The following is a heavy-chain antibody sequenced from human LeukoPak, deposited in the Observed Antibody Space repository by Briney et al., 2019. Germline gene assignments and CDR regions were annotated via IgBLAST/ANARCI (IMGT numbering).Heavy chain of an antibody. Sequence: GGSLRLSCAASGFTFSNYAMSWVRQAPGMGLEWVSAISGSGGNTYYADSVKGRFTISRDNSKNTLYLQMNSLRAEDTAVYYCAKDTYYYGSGSYSGFDYWGQGTLVTVSS. CDR2: ISGSGGNT. V-gene: IGHV3-23*01. CDR3: AKDTYYYGSGSYSGFDY. D-gene: IGHD3-10*01. J-gene: IGHJ4*02. CDR1: GFTFSNYA.